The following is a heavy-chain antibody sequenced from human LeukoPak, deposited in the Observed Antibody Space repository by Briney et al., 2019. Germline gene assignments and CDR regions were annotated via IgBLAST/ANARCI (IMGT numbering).Heavy chain of an antibody. CDR2: ISNSGSTM. V-gene: IGHV3-11*01. D-gene: IGHD3-10*01. Sequence: PGGPLRLSCAASGFTFSDYYMFWIRQAPGKGLEWISYISNSGSTMYYADSVKDRFTISRDNGKNSLYLQMNSLRAEDTAVYYCARDALGSYDYWGQGTLVTVSS. J-gene: IGHJ4*02. CDR1: GFTFSDYY. CDR3: ARDALGSYDY.